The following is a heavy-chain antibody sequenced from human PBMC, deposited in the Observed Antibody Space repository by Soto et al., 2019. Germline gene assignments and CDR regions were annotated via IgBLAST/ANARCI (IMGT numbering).Heavy chain of an antibody. CDR2: IYSGGYT. J-gene: IGHJ4*02. Sequence: EVQLVESGGDLVQRGGSLRLSCAASGFDVSNTDMSWVRQAPGKGLEWVSVIYSGGYTNYADSVKGRFIVSRDSPKNTLYLQIDSLRAEDTAVYYCARAAIIVIAAPEYYFDYWGQGTLVTVSS. CDR1: GFDVSNTD. D-gene: IGHD3-22*01. CDR3: ARAAIIVIAAPEYYFDY. V-gene: IGHV3-66*01.